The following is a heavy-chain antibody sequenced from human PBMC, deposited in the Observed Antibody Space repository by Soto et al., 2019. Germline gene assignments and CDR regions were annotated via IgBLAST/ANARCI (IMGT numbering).Heavy chain of an antibody. CDR2: ISGSGGST. D-gene: IGHD2-15*01. V-gene: IGHV3-23*01. J-gene: IGHJ4*02. CDR1: GFTFSSYA. CDR3: AKDGEAWSAGGYFDY. Sequence: GGSLRLSCAASGFTFSSYAMSWVRQAPGKGLEWVSAISGSGGSTYYADSVKGRFTISRDNSKNTLYLQMNSLRAEDTAVYYCAKDGEAWSAGGYFDYWGQGTLVTVSS.